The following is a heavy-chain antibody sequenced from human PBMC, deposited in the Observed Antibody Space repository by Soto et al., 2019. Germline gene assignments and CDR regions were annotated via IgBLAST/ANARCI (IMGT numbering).Heavy chain of an antibody. Sequence: EVQLVESGGGLVQPGRSLRISCIASGFTFDDFAMHWVREVPGKGLEWVSGISWNSGRIDYADSVKGRFTVSRDNAKNSLYLHMNSLRTEDPALYYCARDMGVTLTGTRVTQWGQGTLVTVSS. CDR2: ISWNSGRI. J-gene: IGHJ4*02. CDR3: ARDMGVTLTGTRVTQ. CDR1: GFTFDDFA. D-gene: IGHD3-9*01. V-gene: IGHV3-9*01.